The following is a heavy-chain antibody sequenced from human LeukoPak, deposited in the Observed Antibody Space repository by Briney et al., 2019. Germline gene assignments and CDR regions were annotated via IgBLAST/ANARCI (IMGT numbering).Heavy chain of an antibody. CDR1: GGSFSGYY. Sequence: PSETLSLTCAVYGGSFSGYYWSWIRQPPGKGLEWIGEINHSGSTNYNPSLKSRVTISVDTSKNQFSLKLSSVTAADTAVYYCARGLQGTWILLWKFDYWGQGTLVTVSS. J-gene: IGHJ4*02. V-gene: IGHV4-34*01. CDR2: INHSGST. D-gene: IGHD5-18*01. CDR3: ARGLQGTWILLWKFDY.